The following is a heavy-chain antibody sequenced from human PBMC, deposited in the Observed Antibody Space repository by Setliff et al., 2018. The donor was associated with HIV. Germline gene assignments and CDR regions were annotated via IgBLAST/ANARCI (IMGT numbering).Heavy chain of an antibody. J-gene: IGHJ6*03. CDR3: VRHRSAVAGTRIGYCYYMDV. CDR1: EYSFKDYW. CDR2: IYPGDSDI. V-gene: IGHV5-51*01. Sequence: GESLKISCKGSEYSFKDYWIAWVRQLPGKGLEWMGIIYPGDSDIIYSPSFQGQVTISADKSITTAYLQWSSLKASDTAIYYCVRHRSAVAGTRIGYCYYMDVWGKGTTVTVSS. D-gene: IGHD6-19*01.